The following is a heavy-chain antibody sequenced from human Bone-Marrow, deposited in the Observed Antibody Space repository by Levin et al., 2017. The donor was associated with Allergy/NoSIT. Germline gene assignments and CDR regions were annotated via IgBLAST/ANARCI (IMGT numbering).Heavy chain of an antibody. V-gene: IGHV3-23*01. Sequence: PGGSLRLSCAASGFTFGSYAMNWVRQAPGKGLEWVSGVSGSGGSTYYADSVKGRFTISRDNSKNTLYLQMNSLRAEDTAVYYCAKDQFGSSWYFSFYAFDIWGQGTMVTVSS. D-gene: IGHD6-13*01. CDR3: AKDQFGSSWYFSFYAFDI. CDR1: GFTFGSYA. CDR2: VSGSGGST. J-gene: IGHJ3*02.